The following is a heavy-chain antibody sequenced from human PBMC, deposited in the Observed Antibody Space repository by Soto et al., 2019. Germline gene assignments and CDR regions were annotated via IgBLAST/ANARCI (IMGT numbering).Heavy chain of an antibody. CDR3: ADLYDSSVDPGAFDI. CDR2: ITPFNGNT. Sequence: GASVKVSCKASGYTFTGYYMHWVRQAPGQALEWMGWITPFNGNTNYAQKFQDRVTITRDRSMSTAYMELSSLRSEDTAMYYCADLYDSSVDPGAFDIWGQGTMVTVSS. J-gene: IGHJ3*02. CDR1: GYTFTGYY. V-gene: IGHV1-45*02. D-gene: IGHD3-22*01.